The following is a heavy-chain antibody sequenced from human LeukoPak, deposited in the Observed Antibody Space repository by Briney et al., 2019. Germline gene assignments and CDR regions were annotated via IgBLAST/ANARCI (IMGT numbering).Heavy chain of an antibody. Sequence: SQTLSLTCTVSGGSISSGSYYWSWIRQPAGKGLEWIGRIYTSGSTNYNPSLKSRVTISVDTSKNQFSLKLSSVTAADTAVYYCARGLGNTAMATPAFDIWGQGTMVTVSS. J-gene: IGHJ3*02. D-gene: IGHD5-18*01. CDR3: ARGLGNTAMATPAFDI. CDR2: IYTSGST. V-gene: IGHV4-61*02. CDR1: GGSISSGSYY.